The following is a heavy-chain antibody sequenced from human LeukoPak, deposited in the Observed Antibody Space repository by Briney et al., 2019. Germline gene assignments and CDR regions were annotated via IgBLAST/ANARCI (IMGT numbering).Heavy chain of an antibody. CDR1: GYTFNGYY. CDR3: ARAFFYGSGSSSYYFDY. Sequence: ASVKVSCKASGYTFNGYYMHWVRQAPGQGLEWMGWINPNSGGTNYAQKFQGRVTMTRDTSISTAYMELSRLRSDDTAVYYCARAFFYGSGSSSYYFDYWGQGTLVTVSS. J-gene: IGHJ4*02. V-gene: IGHV1-2*02. CDR2: INPNSGGT. D-gene: IGHD3-10*01.